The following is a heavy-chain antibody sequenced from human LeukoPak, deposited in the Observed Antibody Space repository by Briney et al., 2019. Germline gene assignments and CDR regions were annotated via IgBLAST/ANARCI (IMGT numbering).Heavy chain of an antibody. J-gene: IGHJ4*02. D-gene: IGHD5-24*01. V-gene: IGHV4-61*02. CDR1: GGSIGSGSYS. CDR3: ASTRATRDASNRVAY. CDR2: IFSSGYT. Sequence: PSETLSLTCTVSGGSIGSGSYSWMWIRRPAGKGLEWIGRIFSSGYTNYNPALISRVTISLDTSKNQFSLKLSSVTAADTAIYFCASTRATRDASNRVAYWGQGTLVTVSS.